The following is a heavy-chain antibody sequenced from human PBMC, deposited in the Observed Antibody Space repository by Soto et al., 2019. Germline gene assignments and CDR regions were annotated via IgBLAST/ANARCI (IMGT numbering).Heavy chain of an antibody. CDR1: GFTFSNAW. Sequence: PGGSLRLSCAASGFTFSNAWMSWVRQAPGKGLEWVGRIKSKTDGGTTDYAAPVKGRLTISRDDSKNTLFLQMNSLRAEDTAVYYCAKRRGAGGHFDYWGQGALVTVSS. CDR2: IKSKTDGGTT. V-gene: IGHV3-15*01. CDR3: AKRRGAGGHFDY. D-gene: IGHD2-15*01. J-gene: IGHJ4*02.